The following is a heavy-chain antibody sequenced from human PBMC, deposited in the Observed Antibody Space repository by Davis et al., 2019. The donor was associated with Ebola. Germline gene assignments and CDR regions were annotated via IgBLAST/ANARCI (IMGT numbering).Heavy chain of an antibody. J-gene: IGHJ6*04. CDR1: GYTFTSYG. CDR2: ISAYNGNT. D-gene: IGHD2-2*01. Sequence: ASVKVSCKASGYTFTSYGISWVRQAPGQGLEWMGWISAYNGNTNYAQKLQGRVTMTTDTSTSTAYMELRSLRSDDTAVYYCARELCSTSCYSIGYYGMDVWGKGTTVTVSS. V-gene: IGHV1-18*04. CDR3: ARELCSTSCYSIGYYGMDV.